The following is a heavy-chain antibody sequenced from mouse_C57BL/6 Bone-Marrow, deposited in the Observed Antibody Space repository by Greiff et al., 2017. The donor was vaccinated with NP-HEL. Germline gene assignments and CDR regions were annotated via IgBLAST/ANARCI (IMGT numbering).Heavy chain of an antibody. D-gene: IGHD2-4*01. CDR3: ARRIFYDYDGVYYFDY. CDR2: IYPGSGNT. V-gene: IGHV1-76*01. CDR1: GYTFTDYY. J-gene: IGHJ2*01. Sequence: VQLQQSGAELVRPGASVKLSCKASGYTFTDYYINWVKQRPGQGLEWIARIYPGSGNTYYNEKFKGKATLTAEKSSSTAYMQLSSLTSEDSAVYFCARRIFYDYDGVYYFDYWGQGTTLTVSS.